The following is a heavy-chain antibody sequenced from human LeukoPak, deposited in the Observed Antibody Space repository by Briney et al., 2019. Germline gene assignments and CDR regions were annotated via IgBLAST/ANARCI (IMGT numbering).Heavy chain of an antibody. CDR2: IYYSGST. J-gene: IGHJ4*02. CDR1: GGSIRSSNYY. Sequence: PSETLSLTCTVSGGSIRSSNYYWGWIRQPPGKGLEWIGTIYYSGSTYNNPSLKSRVTISVDTSKNQFSLKLSSVTAADTAVYYCARHVVTADPYYFDYWGQGTLATVSS. CDR3: ARHVVTADPYYFDY. D-gene: IGHD2-21*02. V-gene: IGHV4-39*01.